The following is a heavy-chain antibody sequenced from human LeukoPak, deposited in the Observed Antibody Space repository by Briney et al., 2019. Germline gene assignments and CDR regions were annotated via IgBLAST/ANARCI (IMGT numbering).Heavy chain of an antibody. Sequence: SETLSLTCTVSGGSISSSSYYWGWIRQPPGKGLEWIGEINHSGSTNYNPSLKSRVTISVDTSKNQFSLKLSSVTAADTAVYYCARGNSSGWAFDPWGQGTLVTVSS. D-gene: IGHD6-19*01. CDR2: INHSGST. V-gene: IGHV4-39*07. CDR1: GGSISSSSYY. J-gene: IGHJ5*02. CDR3: ARGNSSGWAFDP.